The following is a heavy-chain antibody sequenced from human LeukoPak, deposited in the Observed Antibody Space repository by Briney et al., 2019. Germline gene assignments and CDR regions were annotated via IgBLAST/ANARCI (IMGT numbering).Heavy chain of an antibody. V-gene: IGHV4-59*01. J-gene: IGHJ6*03. Sequence: SETRSLTCTVSGGSISSYYWSWIRQPPGKGLEWIGYIYYSGSANYNPSLKSRVTISVDTSKNQFSLKLSSVTAADTAVYYCARSYREPSIAAAGLYYYYYYYMDVWGKGTTVTISS. CDR1: GGSISSYY. CDR3: ARSYREPSIAAAGLYYYYYYYMDV. D-gene: IGHD6-13*01. CDR2: IYYSGSA.